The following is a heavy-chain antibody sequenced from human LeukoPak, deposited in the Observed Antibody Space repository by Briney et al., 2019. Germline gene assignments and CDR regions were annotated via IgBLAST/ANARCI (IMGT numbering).Heavy chain of an antibody. Sequence: ASVKVSCKASGYTFTGYYMHWVRQAPGQGLEWMGWINPNSGGTNHAQKFQGRVTMTRDTSISTAYMELSRLRSDDTAVYYCARAYCSSTSCRPDYGMDVWGQGTTVTVSS. CDR2: INPNSGGT. CDR1: GYTFTGYY. J-gene: IGHJ6*02. D-gene: IGHD2-2*01. CDR3: ARAYCSSTSCRPDYGMDV. V-gene: IGHV1-2*02.